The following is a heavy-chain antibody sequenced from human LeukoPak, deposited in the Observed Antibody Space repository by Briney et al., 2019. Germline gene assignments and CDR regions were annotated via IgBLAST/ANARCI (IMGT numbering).Heavy chain of an antibody. J-gene: IGHJ3*02. CDR2: ISAYNGNT. D-gene: IGHD3-3*01. CDR1: GYTFTSYG. V-gene: IGHV1-18*01. Sequence: ASVKVSCKASGYTFTSYGISWVRQAPGQGLEWMGWISAYNGNTNYAQKLQGRVTMTTDTSTSTAYMELRSLRSDDTAVYYCATSLRFLEWLDAFDIWGQGTMVTVSS. CDR3: ATSLRFLEWLDAFDI.